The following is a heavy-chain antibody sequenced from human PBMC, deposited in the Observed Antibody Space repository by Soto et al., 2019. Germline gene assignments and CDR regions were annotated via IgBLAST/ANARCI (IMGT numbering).Heavy chain of an antibody. J-gene: IGHJ6*02. V-gene: IGHV4-31*03. CDR3: ARGGSSRFWGSSSGSYYYYYGMDV. Sequence: PSETLSLTCTVSGGSISSVGYYWYWIRQHPGKGLEWIGYIYYSGSTYYNPSLKSRVTISGDTSKNQFSLKLSSVTAADTAVYYCARGGSSRFWGSSSGSYYYYYGMDVWGQGTTVTVSS. CDR2: IYYSGST. CDR1: GGSISSVGYY. D-gene: IGHD6-6*01.